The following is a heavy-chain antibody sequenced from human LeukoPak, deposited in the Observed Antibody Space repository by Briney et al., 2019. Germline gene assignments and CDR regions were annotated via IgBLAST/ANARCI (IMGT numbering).Heavy chain of an antibody. Sequence: SETLSLTCAVYGGSFSGYYWSWIRQPPGKGLEWIGEINHSGSTNYNPSLRRRVTVSVDTSKNQFSLKLSSVTAADTAVYYCAREWGMFYYDSTGYYYFDYWGQGTLVTVSS. CDR2: INHSGST. D-gene: IGHD3-22*01. J-gene: IGHJ4*02. V-gene: IGHV4-34*01. CDR3: AREWGMFYYDSTGYYYFDY. CDR1: GGSFSGYY.